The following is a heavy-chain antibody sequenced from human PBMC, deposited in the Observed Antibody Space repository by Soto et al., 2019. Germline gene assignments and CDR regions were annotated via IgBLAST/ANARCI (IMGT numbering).Heavy chain of an antibody. Sequence: GGSLRLSCAASGFTFSSYDMHWVRQATGKGLEWVSAIGTAGDTYYPGSVKGRFTISRENAKNSLYLQMNSLRAEDTAVYYCARGRLWSGYLSWFDPWGQGTLVTVSS. V-gene: IGHV3-13*01. D-gene: IGHD3-3*01. CDR3: ARGRLWSGYLSWFDP. J-gene: IGHJ5*02. CDR2: IGTAGDT. CDR1: GFTFSSYD.